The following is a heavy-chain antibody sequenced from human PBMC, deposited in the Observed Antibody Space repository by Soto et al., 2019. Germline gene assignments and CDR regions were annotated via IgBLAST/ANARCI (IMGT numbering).Heavy chain of an antibody. CDR3: AKSGGSGWFADAFDI. J-gene: IGHJ3*02. CDR1: GFTVISYY. Sequence: WGSLRLSCAGSGFTVISYYISFCRHSPGKGLEWVSVIYSGGSTYYADSVKGRFTISRDNSKNTLYLQMNSLRAEDTAVYYCAKSGGSGWFADAFDIWGQGTMVTVSS. V-gene: IGHV3-53*01. CDR2: IYSGGST. D-gene: IGHD6-19*01.